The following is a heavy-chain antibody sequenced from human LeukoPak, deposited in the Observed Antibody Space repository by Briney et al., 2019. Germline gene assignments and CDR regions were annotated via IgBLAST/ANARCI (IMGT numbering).Heavy chain of an antibody. D-gene: IGHD2-15*01. V-gene: IGHV1-24*01. CDR1: GYTFTELS. CDR2: FDPEDGET. CDR3: ATEQGSHRSSWYLDL. Sequence: ASVKVSCKVSGYTFTELSMHWVRQAPGKGLEWMGGFDPEDGETIYAQKFQGRVTMTEDTSTDTAYMELSSLRSEDTAVYYCATEQGSHRSSWYLDLWGRGTLVSVSS. J-gene: IGHJ2*01.